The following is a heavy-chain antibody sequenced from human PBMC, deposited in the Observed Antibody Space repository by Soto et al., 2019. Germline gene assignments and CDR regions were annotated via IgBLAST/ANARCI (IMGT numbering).Heavy chain of an antibody. D-gene: IGHD3-9*01. CDR3: VHRVPWRPSDWSLGWFDP. CDR1: GISLSTYEEG. CDR2: IYWDDDK. Sequence: QITLKASGPTLVQPTHTLTLTCTFSGISLSTYEEGVGWIRQPPGKALEWLALIYWDDDKRYSPSLENRVTITQATSKNLVFLTMANLDPLDTATYYCVHRVPWRPSDWSLGWFDPWGQGTLVTVSS. J-gene: IGHJ5*02. V-gene: IGHV2-5*02.